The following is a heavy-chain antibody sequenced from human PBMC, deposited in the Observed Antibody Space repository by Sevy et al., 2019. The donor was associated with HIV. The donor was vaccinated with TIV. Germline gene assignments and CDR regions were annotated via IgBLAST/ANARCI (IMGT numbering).Heavy chain of an antibody. J-gene: IGHJ4*02. V-gene: IGHV3-23*01. CDR2: ISGSGGST. D-gene: IGHD3-10*01. CDR3: AKAPFPRDYYGSGSIYYFDY. Sequence: GGSLRLSCAASGFTFSSYAMSWVRQAPGKGLEWVSAISGSGGSTYYADSVKGRFTISRDNSKNTLYLQMNSLRAEDTAVYYCAKAPFPRDYYGSGSIYYFDYWGQGTLVTVSS. CDR1: GFTFSSYA.